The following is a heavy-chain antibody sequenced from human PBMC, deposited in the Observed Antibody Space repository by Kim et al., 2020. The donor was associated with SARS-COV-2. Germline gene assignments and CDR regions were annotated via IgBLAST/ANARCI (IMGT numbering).Heavy chain of an antibody. D-gene: IGHD6-19*01. Sequence: TNYAQKLQGRVTRTTDTSTSTAYMELRSLRSDDTAVYYWARTGGIAVFDYWGQGTLVTVSS. J-gene: IGHJ4*02. V-gene: IGHV1-18*01. CDR3: ARTGGIAVFDY. CDR2: T.